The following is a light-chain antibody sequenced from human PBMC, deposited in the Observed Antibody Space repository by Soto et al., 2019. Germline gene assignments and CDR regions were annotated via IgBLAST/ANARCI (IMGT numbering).Light chain of an antibody. CDR2: EVT. CDR3: SSYAGSSTYV. CDR1: SSDVGGYNY. V-gene: IGLV2-8*01. Sequence: QSVLTQPPSASGSPGQSVTISCTGTSSDVGGYNYVAWFQQHPGKAPKLMIYEVTKRPSGVPDRFSGSKSGNTASLTVSGLRAEDEADYYCSSYAGSSTYVFGTGTKVTVL. J-gene: IGLJ1*01.